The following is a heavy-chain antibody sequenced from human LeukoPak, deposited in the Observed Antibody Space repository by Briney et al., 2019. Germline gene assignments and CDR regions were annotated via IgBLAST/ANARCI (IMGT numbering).Heavy chain of an antibody. CDR1: GFTFTSFT. Sequence: GGSLRLSCAASGFTFTSFTMNWVRQAPEKGLEWVSYISSGGNTIYYADSVKGRFTISRDNAENSLYLQMNRLRAEDTAVYYCARDRYYGMDVWGQGTTVTVSS. CDR3: ARDRYYGMDV. CDR2: ISSGGNTI. J-gene: IGHJ6*02. V-gene: IGHV3-48*04.